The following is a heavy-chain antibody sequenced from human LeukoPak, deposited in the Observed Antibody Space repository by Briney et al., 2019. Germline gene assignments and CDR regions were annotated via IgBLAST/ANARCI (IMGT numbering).Heavy chain of an antibody. D-gene: IGHD2-15*01. V-gene: IGHV3-11*04. J-gene: IGHJ6*03. CDR3: ARDRRTLGYCSGGSCYLYYMDV. CDR1: GFTFSDYY. Sequence: PGGSLRLSCAASGFTFSDYYMSWIRQAPGKGLEWVSYISSSGSTIYYADSVKGRFTISGDNAKNSLYLQMNSLRAEDTAVYYCARDRRTLGYCSGGSCYLYYMDVWGKGTTVTVSS. CDR2: ISSSGSTI.